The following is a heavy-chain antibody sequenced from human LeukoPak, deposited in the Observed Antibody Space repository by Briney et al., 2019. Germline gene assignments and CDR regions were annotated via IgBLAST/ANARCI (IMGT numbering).Heavy chain of an antibody. Sequence: SETLSLNSAVYGGSFSGYYWSWIRQPPGKGLEWIGKLNNSGSTNYNPSLKSRVTISVDTSKNEFSLKLSSVTAADTAVYYCARDRGVVVPAAACDYWGQGTLVTVSS. CDR3: ARDRGVVVPAAACDY. V-gene: IGHV4-34*01. CDR1: GGSFSGYY. CDR2: LNNSGST. J-gene: IGHJ4*02. D-gene: IGHD2-2*01.